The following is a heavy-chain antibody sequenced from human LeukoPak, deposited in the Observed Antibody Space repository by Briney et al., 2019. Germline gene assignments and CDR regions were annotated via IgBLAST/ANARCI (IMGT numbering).Heavy chain of an antibody. CDR2: IYWDDDK. D-gene: IGHD5-18*01. Sequence: SGPTLVKPPQTLTLTCTFSGFSLSTGGVGVGWIRQPPGKALEWLSLIYWDDDKLYSPYLKSRLTITKDTSHKQEVRTMTNMDPVDTATYYCAHRPRDTAMASFDYWGQGTLVTVSS. V-gene: IGHV2-5*02. CDR1: GFSLSTGGVG. CDR3: AHRPRDTAMASFDY. J-gene: IGHJ4*02.